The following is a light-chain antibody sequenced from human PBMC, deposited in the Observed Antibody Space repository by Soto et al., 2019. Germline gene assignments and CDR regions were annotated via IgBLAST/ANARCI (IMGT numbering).Light chain of an antibody. J-gene: IGLJ1*01. CDR3: CSFADTFTYV. CDR1: SNVVGSYDL. CDR2: EVH. V-gene: IGLV2-23*02. Sequence: QSVLTQPASVSGSPGQSITISCTGTSNVVGSYDLVSWYQHHPGKTPKLMIYEVHKRPSGVSNRFSGSKSGNTASLTISGLQTEDEADYYCCSFADTFTYVFGTGTKVTVL.